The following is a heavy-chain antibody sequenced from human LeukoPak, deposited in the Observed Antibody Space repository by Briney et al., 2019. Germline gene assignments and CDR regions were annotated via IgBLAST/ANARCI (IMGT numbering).Heavy chain of an antibody. D-gene: IGHD3-3*01. Sequence: QTGGSLRLSCAGAGFTFSSSWMSWVRQAPGKGLEWVANIKQDGSEKYYVDSVKGRFTISRDNAKNSLYLQMNSLRAEDTAVYYCARDFGLYWGQGTLVTVSS. V-gene: IGHV3-7*01. CDR1: GFTFSSSW. CDR3: ARDFGLY. CDR2: IKQDGSEK. J-gene: IGHJ4*02.